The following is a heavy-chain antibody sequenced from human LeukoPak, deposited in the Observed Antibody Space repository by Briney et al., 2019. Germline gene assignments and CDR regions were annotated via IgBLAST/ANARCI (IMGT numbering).Heavy chain of an antibody. CDR1: GFSLNTTGIC. D-gene: IGHD6-13*01. Sequence: ESGPDLVKPTQTLTLTCTFSGFSLNTTGICVSWIRQPPGKALEGLARIDWDHDKFSSRALESRLTISKDTSKNQVVLTMTNMDPVDTATYYCARITPAGRQLDYSGQGTLVTVSS. J-gene: IGHJ4*02. V-gene: IGHV2-70*16. CDR3: ARITPAGRQLDY. CDR2: IDWDHDK.